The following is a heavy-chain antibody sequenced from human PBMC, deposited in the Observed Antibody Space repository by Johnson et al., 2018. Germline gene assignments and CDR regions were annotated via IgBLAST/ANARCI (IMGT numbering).Heavy chain of an antibody. V-gene: IGHV3-30-3*01. CDR3: ARPSYHFWSPPGAV. CDR1: GFTFSSYA. D-gene: IGHD3-3*01. J-gene: IGHJ6*04. Sequence: QLVQSGGGVVQPGRSLRLSCAASGFTFSSYAMHWVRQAPGKGLEWVAVISYDGSNKYYADSLKGRFTISRDNSKNTLDLQMNSLIAEDAAVYYCARPSYHFWSPPGAVCGKGTTVTVSS. CDR2: ISYDGSNK.